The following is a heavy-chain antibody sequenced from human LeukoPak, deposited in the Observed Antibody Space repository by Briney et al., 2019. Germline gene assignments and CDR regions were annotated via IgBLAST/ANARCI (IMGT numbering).Heavy chain of an antibody. CDR1: GGSFSGYY. CDR2: INHSGST. J-gene: IGHJ4*02. V-gene: IGHV4-34*01. Sequence: PSETLSLTCAVYGGSFSGYYWSWIRQPPGKGLEWIGEINHSGSTNYNPSLKSRVTISVDTSKNQFSLKLSSVTAADTAVYYCARAQRQWLVLFAGYYFDYWGQGTLVTVSS. CDR3: ARAQRQWLVLFAGYYFDY. D-gene: IGHD6-19*01.